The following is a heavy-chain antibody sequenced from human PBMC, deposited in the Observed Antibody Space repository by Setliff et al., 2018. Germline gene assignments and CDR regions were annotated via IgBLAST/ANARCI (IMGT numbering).Heavy chain of an antibody. V-gene: IGHV3-15*01. J-gene: IGHJ5*01. CDR2: IKSSREGATS. D-gene: IGHD4-4*01. Sequence: PGGSLRLSCSVSGITFKNAWVTWVRQAPGKGLEWVGRIKSSREGATSDYGAPAKGRFTISRDDSRTMIYLQMNNLETEDTGFYYCTTGPRDRRNYLSWLGSWGQGTLVTVSS. CDR3: TTGPRDRRNYLSWLGS. CDR1: GITFKNAW.